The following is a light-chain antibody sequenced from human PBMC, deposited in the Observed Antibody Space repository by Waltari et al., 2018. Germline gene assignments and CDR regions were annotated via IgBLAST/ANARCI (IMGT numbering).Light chain of an antibody. Sequence: QSVLTQPPSVSGAPGQRVTISCTGSSSNIGAGYDVHWHQQLPGTAPRLLIFGNNNRPSWVPDRFSGSKSGTSAFLASTVLQAEDEGDYYCQSHDGSVSGPMFGGGTKLTVL. CDR2: GNN. CDR1: SSNIGAGYD. J-gene: IGLJ3*02. V-gene: IGLV1-40*01. CDR3: QSHDGSVSGPM.